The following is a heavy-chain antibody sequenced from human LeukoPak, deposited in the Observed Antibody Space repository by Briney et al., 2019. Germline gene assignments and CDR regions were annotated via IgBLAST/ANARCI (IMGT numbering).Heavy chain of an antibody. J-gene: IGHJ5*02. D-gene: IGHD3-16*01. Sequence: SETLSLTCAVYGGSFSGYYWSWIRQPPGKGLEWIGEINHSGSTNYNPSLKSRVTISVDTSKNQFSLKLSSVTAADTAVYYCARGKSGGEFDPWGQGTLVTVSS. CDR2: INHSGST. CDR3: ARGKSGGEFDP. V-gene: IGHV4-34*01. CDR1: GGSFSGYY.